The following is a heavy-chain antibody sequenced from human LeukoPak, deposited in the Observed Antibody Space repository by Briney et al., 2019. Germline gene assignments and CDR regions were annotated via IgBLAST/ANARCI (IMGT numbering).Heavy chain of an antibody. Sequence: PGGSLRLSCEASGFXFTSYAMSWVRQAPGKGLEWVSGVSGSGGSTSYADSVKGRFTISRDNSKNTLYLQINSLRAEDTAVYYCAKAQGSSRWYYFDYWGQGTLVTVSS. V-gene: IGHV3-23*01. J-gene: IGHJ4*02. CDR2: VSGSGGST. CDR1: GFXFTSYA. D-gene: IGHD6-13*01. CDR3: AKAQGSSRWYYFDY.